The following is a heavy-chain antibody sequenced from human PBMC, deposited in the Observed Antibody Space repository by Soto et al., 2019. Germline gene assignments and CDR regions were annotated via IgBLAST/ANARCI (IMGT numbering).Heavy chain of an antibody. Sequence: QVHLVESGGGVVQPGKSLRLSCAASGFTFDNYGMLWVRQAPGKGQEWVALISYDDSYRYYTNSVRGRFTISRDNSKNMVFLHMNSLQGDDTAVYYCAGGDYGDSIDFWGQGTLVTVSS. J-gene: IGHJ4*02. D-gene: IGHD4-17*01. CDR2: ISYDDSYR. CDR1: GFTFDNYG. CDR3: AGGDYGDSIDF. V-gene: IGHV3-33*01.